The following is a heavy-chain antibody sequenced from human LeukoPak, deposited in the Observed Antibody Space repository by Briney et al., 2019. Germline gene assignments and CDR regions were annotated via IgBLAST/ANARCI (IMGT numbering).Heavy chain of an antibody. CDR3: ANAGLGDSSSWYSYYYYYGMDV. Sequence: PGGSLRLSCAASGFTFSSYAMSWVRQAPGKGLEWVSAISGSGGSTYYADSVKGRFTISRDNSKNTPYLQMNSLRAEDTAVYYCANAGLGDSSSWYSYYYYYGMDVWGQGTTVTVSS. CDR1: GFTFSSYA. D-gene: IGHD6-13*01. CDR2: ISGSGGST. V-gene: IGHV3-23*01. J-gene: IGHJ6*02.